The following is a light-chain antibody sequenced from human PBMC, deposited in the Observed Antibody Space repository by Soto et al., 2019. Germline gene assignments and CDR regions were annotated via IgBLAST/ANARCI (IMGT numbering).Light chain of an antibody. CDR1: QGIRND. V-gene: IGKV1-6*01. Sequence: AIQMTQSPSSLSASVGDRVTITCRASQGIRNDLGWYQQKPGKAPKFLIYGASSLQSGVPSRFSGSGSGTDFTLTINSLQPEDFATYYCQQYNDYWTFGQGTKVDIK. CDR2: GAS. J-gene: IGKJ1*01. CDR3: QQYNDYWT.